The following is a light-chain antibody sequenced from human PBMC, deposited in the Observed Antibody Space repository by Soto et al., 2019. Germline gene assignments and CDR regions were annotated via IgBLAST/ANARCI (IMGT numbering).Light chain of an antibody. CDR3: ATWDDTLNGPYVV. CDR2: DND. V-gene: IGLV1-44*01. CDR1: TSNIGSNT. J-gene: IGLJ2*01. Sequence: QSVLTQPPSASGTPGQRVTISASGSTSNIGSNTVSWYQQLPGTAPRLLIYDNDERPSGVPDRFSGSKSATSASLAISGLQPEDEGDYYCATWDDTLNGPYVVFGGGTKVTVL.